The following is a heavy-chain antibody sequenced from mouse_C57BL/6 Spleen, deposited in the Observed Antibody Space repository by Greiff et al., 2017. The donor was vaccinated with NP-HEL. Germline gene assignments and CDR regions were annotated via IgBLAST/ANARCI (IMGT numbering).Heavy chain of an antibody. J-gene: IGHJ2*01. CDR3: AREGGSSSFDY. CDR1: GYTFTDYY. D-gene: IGHD1-1*01. V-gene: IGHV1-76*01. CDR2: IYPGSGNT. Sequence: QVQLQQSGAELVRPGASVKLSCKASGYTFTDYYINWVKQRPGQGLEWIARIYPGSGNTYYNEKFKGKATLTAEKSSSTAYMQLSSLTSEDSAVYFCAREGGSSSFDYWGQGTTLTVSS.